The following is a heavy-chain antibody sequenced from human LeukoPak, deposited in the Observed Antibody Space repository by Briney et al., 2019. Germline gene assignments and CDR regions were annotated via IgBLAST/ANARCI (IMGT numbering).Heavy chain of an antibody. Sequence: ASVKVSCKASGYTFTSYGISWVRQAPGQGLEWMGWISAYNGNTNYAQTLKGRVTMTTDTSTSTAYMELRSLRSDDTAVYYCASYHWSSTSCRGAGAFDIWGQGTMVTVSS. J-gene: IGHJ3*02. CDR1: GYTFTSYG. D-gene: IGHD2-2*01. CDR3: ASYHWSSTSCRGAGAFDI. V-gene: IGHV1-18*01. CDR2: ISAYNGNT.